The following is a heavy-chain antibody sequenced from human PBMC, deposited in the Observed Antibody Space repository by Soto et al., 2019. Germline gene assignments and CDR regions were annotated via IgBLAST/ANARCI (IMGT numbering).Heavy chain of an antibody. Sequence: QVQLVQSGAEVKKPGASVKVSCKASGYTFNDYYIHWVRQAPGQGLEWMGWINPNSGGTDYAQKSQGWVTMTRDTSISTAYLELSRLTSDDTALYYCARASCVAENCYSIRALDTWGQGTMVTVSS. CDR2: INPNSGGT. J-gene: IGHJ3*02. V-gene: IGHV1-2*04. CDR1: GYTFNDYY. D-gene: IGHD2-15*01. CDR3: ARASCVAENCYSIRALDT.